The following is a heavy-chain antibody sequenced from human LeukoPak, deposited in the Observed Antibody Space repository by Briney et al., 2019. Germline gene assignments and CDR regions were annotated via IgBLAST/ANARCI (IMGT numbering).Heavy chain of an antibody. CDR1: GFTFSSYA. CDR3: ARVIRAAPGKGYFDY. D-gene: IGHD6-13*01. J-gene: IGHJ4*02. V-gene: IGHV3-23*01. CDR2: ISGSGGST. Sequence: GGSLRLSCAASGFTFSSYAMSWVRQAPGKGLEWVSAISGSGGSTYYADSVKGRFTISRDSSKNTLYLQMNSLRAEDTAIYYCARVIRAAPGKGYFDYWGQGTLLTVSS.